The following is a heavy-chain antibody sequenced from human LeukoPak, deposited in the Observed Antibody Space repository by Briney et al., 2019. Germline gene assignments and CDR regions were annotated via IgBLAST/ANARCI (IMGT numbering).Heavy chain of an antibody. V-gene: IGHV3-64D*06. CDR1: GFTFSIYA. CDR3: VGDGRDGYNRYFHH. CDR2: ISGNGVST. J-gene: IGHJ1*01. Sequence: GGSLRLSCSASGFTFSIYAMHWVRQAPGKGLRYVSVISGNGVSTSYADSVKGRFTISRDNSKNTVYLQMSSLRAEDTAVYYCVGDGRDGYNRYFHHWGQGTLVTVSS. D-gene: IGHD5-24*01.